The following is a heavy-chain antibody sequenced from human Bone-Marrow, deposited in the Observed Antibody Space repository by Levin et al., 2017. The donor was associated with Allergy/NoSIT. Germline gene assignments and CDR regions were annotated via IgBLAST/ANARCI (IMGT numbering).Heavy chain of an antibody. CDR3: ATRPRVLLWLGELSHFDY. CDR2: IYHSWGT. J-gene: IGHJ4*02. CDR1: GGSINSTNW. Sequence: SETLSLTCAVSGGSINSTNWWSWVRQPPGKGLEWIGEIYHSWGTNYSPSLKSRVTISVDKSKNHFSLNLLSAATADTALYYCATRPRVLLWLGELSHFDYWGQGILATVSS. V-gene: IGHV4-4*02. D-gene: IGHD3-10*01.